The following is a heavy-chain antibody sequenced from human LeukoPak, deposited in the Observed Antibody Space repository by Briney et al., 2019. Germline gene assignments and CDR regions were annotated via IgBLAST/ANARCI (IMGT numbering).Heavy chain of an antibody. CDR1: GYTFTSYG. CDR2: ISAYNGNT. Sequence: ASVKVSCKASGYTFTSYGISWVRQAPGQGLEWMGWISAYNGNTNYAQKLQGRVTMTTDTSTSTAYMELRSLRSDDTAVYYCARASLLWFGELWPFDYWGQGTLVTVSS. D-gene: IGHD3-10*01. CDR3: ARASLLWFGELWPFDY. J-gene: IGHJ4*02. V-gene: IGHV1-18*01.